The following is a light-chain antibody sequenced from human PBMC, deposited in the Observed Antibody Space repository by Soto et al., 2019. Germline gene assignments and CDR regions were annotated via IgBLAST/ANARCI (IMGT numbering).Light chain of an antibody. CDR1: SSDVGGYNY. CDR2: DVS. V-gene: IGLV2-14*01. Sequence: QSVLTQPASVSGSPGQSIIISCTGTSSDVGGYNYVSWYQQYPGKAPKLMIYDVSDRPSGVSNRFSGSKSGNTASLTISGLQPEDEADYFCSSYTSGNTPYVFGTGTKLTVL. CDR3: SSYTSGNTPYV. J-gene: IGLJ1*01.